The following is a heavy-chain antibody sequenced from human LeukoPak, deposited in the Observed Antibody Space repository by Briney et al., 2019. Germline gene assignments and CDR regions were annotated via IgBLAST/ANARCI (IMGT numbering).Heavy chain of an antibody. D-gene: IGHD3-10*01. Sequence: GGPLRLSCAASGFTFSIYGMHWARQAPGKGLEWVAFIRYDGSNKYYADSVKGRFTISRDNSKNTLYLQMNSLRAEDTAVYYCAKSSTGVRGVIIDYWGQGTLVTVSS. CDR1: GFTFSIYG. CDR2: IRYDGSNK. J-gene: IGHJ4*02. V-gene: IGHV3-30*02. CDR3: AKSSTGVRGVIIDY.